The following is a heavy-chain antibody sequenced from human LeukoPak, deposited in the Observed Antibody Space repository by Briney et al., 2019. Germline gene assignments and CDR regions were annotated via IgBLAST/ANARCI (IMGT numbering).Heavy chain of an antibody. CDR3: GLLQPPIAAAGKVY. CDR1: EFAFRNYE. V-gene: IGHV3-48*03. J-gene: IGHJ4*02. D-gene: IGHD6-13*01. CDR2: ISPSGSTT. Sequence: GGSLRLSCTASEFAFRNYEINWVRQAPGKGLEWVSYISPSGSTTYYSDSVKGRFTISRDNAKNSVYVQMNSLRAEDTAVYYCGLLQPPIAAAGKVYWGQGTLVTVSS.